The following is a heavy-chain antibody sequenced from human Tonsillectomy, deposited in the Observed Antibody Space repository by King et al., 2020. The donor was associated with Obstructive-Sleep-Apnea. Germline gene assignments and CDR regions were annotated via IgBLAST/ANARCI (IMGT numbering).Heavy chain of an antibody. J-gene: IGHJ4*02. CDR2: INAGNGNT. Sequence: VQLVQSGAEVKKPGASVKVSCKTSGYTFTNYAIHWVRQAPGQGLEWMGWINAGNGNTKYSQRFQGRVTITRDTSASTVYMELSSLGYEDTAVYYCAREGVSYFDYWGQGTLVTVSS. CDR3: AREGVSYFDY. D-gene: IGHD3-16*01. CDR1: GYTFTNYA. V-gene: IGHV1-3*01.